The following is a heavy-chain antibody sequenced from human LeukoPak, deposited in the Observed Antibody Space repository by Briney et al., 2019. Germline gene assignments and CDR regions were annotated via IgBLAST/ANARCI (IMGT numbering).Heavy chain of an antibody. CDR2: ISYDGSNK. Sequence: GGSLRLSCAASGFTFSSYAMHWVRQAPGKGLEWVAVISYDGSNKYYADSVKGRFTISRDNSKNTLYLQMNSLRAEDTAVYYCARVRVVTAPVDAFDIWGQGTMVTVSS. CDR1: GFTFSSYA. V-gene: IGHV3-30*04. CDR3: ARVRVVTAPVDAFDI. D-gene: IGHD2-21*02. J-gene: IGHJ3*02.